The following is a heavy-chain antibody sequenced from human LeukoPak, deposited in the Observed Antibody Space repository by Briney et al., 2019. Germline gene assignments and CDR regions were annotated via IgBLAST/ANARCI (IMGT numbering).Heavy chain of an antibody. J-gene: IGHJ3*02. V-gene: IGHV4-59*01. D-gene: IGHD1-26*01. CDR2: IYYSGST. Sequence: SETLSLTCTVSGGSISSYYWSWIRQPPGKGLEWIGYIYYSGSTNYNPSLKSRVTISVDTSKNQFSLKLSSVTAADTAVYYCARVRGKWEPLDAFDIWGQGTMATVSS. CDR3: ARVRGKWEPLDAFDI. CDR1: GGSISSYY.